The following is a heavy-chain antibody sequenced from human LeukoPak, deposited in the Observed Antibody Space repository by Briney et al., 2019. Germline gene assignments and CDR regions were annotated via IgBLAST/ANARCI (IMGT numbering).Heavy chain of an antibody. CDR3: TTSKQPYYYYYMDV. CDR2: ISGSGGST. CDR1: GFTFSSYA. D-gene: IGHD1-14*01. Sequence: GGSLRLSCAASGFTFSSYAMSWVRQAPGKGLEWVSAISGSGGSTYYADSVKGRFTISRDNSKNTLYLQMNSLKTEDTAVYYCTTSKQPYYYYYMDVWGKGTTVTVSS. J-gene: IGHJ6*03. V-gene: IGHV3-23*01.